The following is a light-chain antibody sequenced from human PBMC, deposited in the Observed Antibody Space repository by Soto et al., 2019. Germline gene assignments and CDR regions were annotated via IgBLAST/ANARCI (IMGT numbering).Light chain of an antibody. CDR3: QQSYSIRSWT. Sequence: DIQMTQSPSYLSASVGDRVTITCRASQTVGTFLNWYQQRPGRAPNLLIYAASNLPTGVPSRFSGSGSGTDFTLTINSLQPEDFGTYYCQQSYSIRSWTFGQGTKV. CDR1: QTVGTF. V-gene: IGKV1-39*01. J-gene: IGKJ1*01. CDR2: AAS.